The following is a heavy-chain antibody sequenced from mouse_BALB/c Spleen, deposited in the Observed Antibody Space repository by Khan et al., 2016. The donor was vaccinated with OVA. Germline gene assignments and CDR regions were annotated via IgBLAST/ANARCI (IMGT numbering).Heavy chain of an antibody. V-gene: IGHV1S132*01. J-gene: IGHJ3*01. CDR2: IYPGTDTT. CDR3: ARLSYWFAY. Sequence: QVQLKESGAELVRPGASVKLSCKTSGYIFTSYWIHWVNQRSGQGLEWIAGIYPGTDTTYYNEKFKGKATLTADKSSSTAYMQLSSLKSEDSAVYFCARLSYWFAYWGQGTLVTVSA. CDR1: GYIFTSYW.